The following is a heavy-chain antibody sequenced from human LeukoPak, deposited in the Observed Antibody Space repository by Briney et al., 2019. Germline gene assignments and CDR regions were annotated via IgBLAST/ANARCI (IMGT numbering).Heavy chain of an antibody. J-gene: IGHJ2*01. Sequence: RAGGSLRFSCAASGFIFNNYDMHWVRQAAGKGLEWVSGIVSTGDTYYPGSVKGRFTISRENAKNSLYLQINILRAGDTAVYHCARGRGTGYFDLWGRGTLVTVSS. D-gene: IGHD3-10*01. V-gene: IGHV3-13*04. CDR3: ARGRGTGYFDL. CDR2: IVSTGDT. CDR1: GFIFNNYD.